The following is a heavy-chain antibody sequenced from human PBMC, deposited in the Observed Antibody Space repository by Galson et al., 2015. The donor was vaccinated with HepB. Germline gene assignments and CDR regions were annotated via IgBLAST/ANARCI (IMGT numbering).Heavy chain of an antibody. D-gene: IGHD6-13*01. V-gene: IGHV3-66*01. CDR1: GFTVSSKY. Sequence: SLRLSCAVSGFTVSSKYMSWVRQASGKGPEWVSFIYTGGSTSKADSVKGSFTISRDNSKNTLYLQIRRLRAEDTAVYYCASGGYSSSSALDYWGQGTLVTVSS. CDR3: ASGGYSSSSALDY. J-gene: IGHJ4*02. CDR2: IYTGGST.